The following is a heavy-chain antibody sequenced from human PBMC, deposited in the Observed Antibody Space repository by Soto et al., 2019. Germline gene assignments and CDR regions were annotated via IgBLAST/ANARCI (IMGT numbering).Heavy chain of an antibody. D-gene: IGHD2-21*01. CDR2: IYSGGST. J-gene: IGHJ6*03. CDR3: ARHGETGNYYYYYMDV. Sequence: LRLSCAASGFTVSSNYMSWVRQAPGKGLEWVSVIYSGGSTYYADSVKGGFTISRDNSKNTLYLQMNSLRAEDTAVYYCARHGETGNYYYYYMDVWGKGTTVTVSS. V-gene: IGHV3-66*04. CDR1: GFTVSSNY.